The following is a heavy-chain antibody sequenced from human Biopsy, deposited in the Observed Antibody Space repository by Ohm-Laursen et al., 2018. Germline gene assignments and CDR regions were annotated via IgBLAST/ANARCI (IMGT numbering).Heavy chain of an antibody. J-gene: IGHJ5*01. V-gene: IGHV1-2*02. Sequence: GSSVKVSCKASGYTFTGYHVHWVRQAPGQGLEWMGWINAKTGDTNYAQKFQGRVTMTRDTSISTTYMELRRLTSDDTAVFYCARELGDFWGGRQFDFWGQGTPVTVSS. D-gene: IGHD3-3*01. CDR1: GYTFTGYH. CDR2: INAKTGDT. CDR3: ARELGDFWGGRQFDF.